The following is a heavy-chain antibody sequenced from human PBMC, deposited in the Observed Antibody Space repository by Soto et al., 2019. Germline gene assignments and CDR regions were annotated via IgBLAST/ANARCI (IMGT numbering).Heavy chain of an antibody. D-gene: IGHD3-3*01. CDR2: VSVSGDST. CDR1: GFTFNNHV. CDR3: AKDAQVRFLEWFDGMDV. V-gene: IGHV3-23*01. J-gene: IGHJ6*02. Sequence: PGGSLRLSCAASGFTFNNHVMSWVRQAPGKGLEWVSSVSVSGDSTYYVDSVKGRFTISRDNAKNSLYLQMNSLRAEDTALYYCAKDAQVRFLEWFDGMDVWGQGTTVTVSS.